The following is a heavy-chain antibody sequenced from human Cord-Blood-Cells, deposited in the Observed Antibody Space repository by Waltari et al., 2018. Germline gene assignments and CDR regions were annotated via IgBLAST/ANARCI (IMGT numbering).Heavy chain of an antibody. J-gene: IGHJ4*02. D-gene: IGHD6-13*01. CDR1: GYTLTELS. CDR3: ATAPSSPYSSSWVYFDY. Sequence: QVQLVQSGAEVKKPGASVKVSCKVSGYTLTELSIHLVRRAPGKGLEWRGGFDTEDGETSYEQKFKGKVTMHEDTSTDPAYMGRSSLRSEDTAVYYCATAPSSPYSSSWVYFDYWGQGTLVTVSS. CDR2: FDTEDGET. V-gene: IGHV1-24*01.